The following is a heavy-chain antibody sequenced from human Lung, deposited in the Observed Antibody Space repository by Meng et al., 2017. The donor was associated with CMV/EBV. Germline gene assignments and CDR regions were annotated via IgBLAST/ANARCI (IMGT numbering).Heavy chain of an antibody. CDR3: ARGQVQCSTINCHDYRFSGMDV. Sequence: ASXXVSXKASGYTFSNYDIIWVRQASGQGLEWVGWMNPNRGNTAYAQKFQGRVTMTRDTSTSIAYMELSSLRSEDTAVYYCARGQVQCSTINCHDYRFSGMDVWXQGTTVTVSS. CDR2: MNPNRGNT. J-gene: IGHJ6*02. V-gene: IGHV1-8*01. D-gene: IGHD2/OR15-2a*01. CDR1: GYTFSNYD.